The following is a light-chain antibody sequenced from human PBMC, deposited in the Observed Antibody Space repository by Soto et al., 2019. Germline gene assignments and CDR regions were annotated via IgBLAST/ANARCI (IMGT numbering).Light chain of an antibody. V-gene: IGKV3-11*01. CDR1: QSVNTY. Sequence: EIVLTQSPATLSLSPGERATLSCRASQSVNTYLAWYQQKPGQAPRLLIHDASNRASGVPGRFSGSGSGTDFTLTISSLEPEDFAVYYCQQRTNWLYTFGQGTKLEIK. CDR2: DAS. CDR3: QQRTNWLYT. J-gene: IGKJ2*01.